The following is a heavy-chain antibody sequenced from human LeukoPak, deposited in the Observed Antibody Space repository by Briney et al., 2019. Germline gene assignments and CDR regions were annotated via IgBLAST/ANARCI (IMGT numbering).Heavy chain of an antibody. CDR2: IYYTET. CDR1: GGSVSNYY. CDR3: ATRRLGNDY. D-gene: IGHD7-27*01. V-gene: IGHV4-59*02. Sequence: SETLSLTCTVSGGSVSNYYWSWIRQSPGKGLEWIGYIYYTETSYNPSLKSRVTISADTSKNQFSLKLYSVTAADTAVYYCATRRLGNDYWGQGTLVTVSS. J-gene: IGHJ4*02.